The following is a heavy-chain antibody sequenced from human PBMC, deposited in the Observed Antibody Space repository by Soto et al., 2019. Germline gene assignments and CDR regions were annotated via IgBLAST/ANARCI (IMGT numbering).Heavy chain of an antibody. CDR2: TNVRNGNP. V-gene: IGHV1-3*01. CDR1: AYSFGDKG. CDR3: GTGPFLDY. D-gene: IGHD1-1*01. Sequence: QVQLVQSGAEVKRPGASVKISCEASAYSFGDKGVHWVRQAPGQSLEWMGWTNVRNGNPKYSQKFQGRVTINTDTSPTIAYMELSSLRFEDTAVYYCGTGPFLDYWGQGTLVTVTS. J-gene: IGHJ4*02.